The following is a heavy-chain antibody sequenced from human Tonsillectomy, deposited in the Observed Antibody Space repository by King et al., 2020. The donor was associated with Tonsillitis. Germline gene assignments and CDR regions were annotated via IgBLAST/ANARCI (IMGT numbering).Heavy chain of an antibody. J-gene: IGHJ4*02. CDR2: IDYRGST. Sequence: VQLQESGPGLVKPSETLSLTCSVSGGSISSYFWHWIRQPPGKRLEWIVYIDYRGSTNYNPSLKSRLTISVDTSSNQFSLQLSSATAADTAVYYCARGVAAAVKFWGQGTLVTVSS. D-gene: IGHD6-13*01. CDR3: ARGVAAAVKF. CDR1: GGSISSYF. V-gene: IGHV4-59*01.